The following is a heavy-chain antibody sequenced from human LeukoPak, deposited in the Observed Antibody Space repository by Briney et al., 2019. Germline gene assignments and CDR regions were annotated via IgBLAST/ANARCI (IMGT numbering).Heavy chain of an antibody. CDR1: GFTFSSYA. V-gene: IGHV3-30-3*01. CDR2: ISYDGSNK. J-gene: IGHJ4*02. Sequence: PGRSLRLSCAASGFTFSSYAMHWVRHAPGNGLEWVAVISYDGSNKYYAYYVKGRFTISRDNSKNTLYLQMNSLRAEDTAVYYCARAHGDHDYWGQGTLVTVSS. CDR3: ARAHGDHDY. D-gene: IGHD2-21*02.